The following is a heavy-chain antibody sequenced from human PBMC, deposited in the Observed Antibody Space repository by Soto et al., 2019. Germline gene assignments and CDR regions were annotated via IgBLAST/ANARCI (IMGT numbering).Heavy chain of an antibody. CDR1: GFTFSNAW. CDR2: IKSKTDGGTT. Sequence: EVQLVESGGGLVKPGGSLRLSCAASGFTFSNAWMSWVRQAPGKGLEWVGRIKSKTDGGTTDYAAPVKGRFTIPRDDSKNTRYLQMNSLKTEDTAVYYWTTDPSYYEFWCGYYPHYYYFYMDVWGKGTTVTVSS. V-gene: IGHV3-15*01. D-gene: IGHD3-3*01. CDR3: TTDPSYYEFWCGYYPHYYYFYMDV. J-gene: IGHJ6*03.